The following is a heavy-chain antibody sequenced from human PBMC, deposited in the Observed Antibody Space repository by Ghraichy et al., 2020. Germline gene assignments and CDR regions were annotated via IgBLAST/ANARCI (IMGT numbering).Heavy chain of an antibody. D-gene: IGHD6-19*01. J-gene: IGHJ4*02. Sequence: KFQGRVTITRDTSASTAYMELSSLRSEDTAVYYCARGGGSAPDYWGQGTLVTVSS. V-gene: IGHV1-3*01. CDR3: ARGGGSAPDY.